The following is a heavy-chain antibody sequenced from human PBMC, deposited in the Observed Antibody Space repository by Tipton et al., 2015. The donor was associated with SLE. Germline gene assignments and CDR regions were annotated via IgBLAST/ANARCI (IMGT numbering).Heavy chain of an antibody. CDR1: GGSFSGYY. CDR3: ARLVVPVY. V-gene: IGHV4-34*01. D-gene: IGHD3-9*01. CDR2: INHSGST. Sequence: TLSLTCAVYGGSFSGYYWSWIRQPPGKGLEWIGEINHSGSTNYNPSLKSRVTISLDKSKNQFSLKLSSVTAADTAVYYCARLVVPVYWGQGTLVTVSS. J-gene: IGHJ4*02.